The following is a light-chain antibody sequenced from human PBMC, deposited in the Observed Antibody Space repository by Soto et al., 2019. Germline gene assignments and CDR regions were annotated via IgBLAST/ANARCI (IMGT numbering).Light chain of an antibody. J-gene: IGKJ5*01. CDR3: QQYYSTIT. CDR2: WAS. V-gene: IGKV4-1*01. Sequence: DIVMTQSPDSLAVSLGERATINCKSSQSVLYSSNNKNYLAWYQQKPGQPPKLLIYWASTRESGVPDRFSGCGSGTDFTLTISSLQAEDVAVYYCQQYYSTITFGQGTRLEIK. CDR1: QSVLYSSNNKNY.